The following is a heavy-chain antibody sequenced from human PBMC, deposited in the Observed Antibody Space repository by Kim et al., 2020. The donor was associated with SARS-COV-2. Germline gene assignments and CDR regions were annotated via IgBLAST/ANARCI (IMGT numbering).Heavy chain of an antibody. CDR3: ARVSGAFDY. Sequence: NPHSTPSLNRSVTITVDTAKNQISLKLSSVTAADTAVYYCARVSGAFDYWGQGTLVTVSS. CDR2: NP. V-gene: IGHV4-59*01. J-gene: IGHJ4*02.